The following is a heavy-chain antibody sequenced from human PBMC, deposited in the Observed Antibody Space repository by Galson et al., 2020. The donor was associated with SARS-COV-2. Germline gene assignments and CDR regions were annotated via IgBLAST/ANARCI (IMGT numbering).Heavy chain of an antibody. CDR1: GFTFDDHA. CDR2: ISWNSGSI. Sequence: GGSLRLSCAASGFTFDDHAMHWVRQAPGKGLEWVSGISWNSGSIGYADSVKGRFTISRDNAKNSLYLQMNSLRAEDTALYYCAKDNPPYAYLDVWGKGTTVTVSS. V-gene: IGHV3-9*01. CDR3: AKDNPPYAYLDV. J-gene: IGHJ6*03.